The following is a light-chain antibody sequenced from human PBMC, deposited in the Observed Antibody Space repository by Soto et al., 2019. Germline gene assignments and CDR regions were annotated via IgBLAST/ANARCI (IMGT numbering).Light chain of an antibody. CDR2: NVI. CDR1: SSDVGGYNF. V-gene: IGLV2-11*01. J-gene: IGLJ1*01. Sequence: QSVLTQPRSVSGSPGQSVTISCTGTSSDVGGYNFVSWYQHHPGKAPKLIIYNVIQRPSGVPDRFSASKSDNTASLTISGLQAEDEADYYCCSYAGSYTYVCGTGPKITVL. CDR3: CSYAGSYTYV.